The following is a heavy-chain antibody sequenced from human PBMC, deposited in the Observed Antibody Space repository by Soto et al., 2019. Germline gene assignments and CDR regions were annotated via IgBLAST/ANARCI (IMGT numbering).Heavy chain of an antibody. CDR2: ISAYNGNT. V-gene: IGHV1-18*01. Sequence: QVQLVQSGAEVKKPGASVKVSCKASGYTFTSYGISWVRQAPGQGLDWMGWISAYNGNTNDAQKLQGRVTMTTATSTSTAYMELRSLRSDDTAVYYCARDRYDIVVVPAAMNGPLATNYFDYWGQGTLVTVSA. D-gene: IGHD2-2*01. CDR1: GYTFTSYG. CDR3: ARDRYDIVVVPAAMNGPLATNYFDY. J-gene: IGHJ4*02.